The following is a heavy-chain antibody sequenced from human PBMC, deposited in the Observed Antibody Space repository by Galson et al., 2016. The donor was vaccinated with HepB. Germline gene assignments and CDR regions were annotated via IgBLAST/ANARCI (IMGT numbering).Heavy chain of an antibody. Sequence: SETLSLTCTVSGGSIVSSSYYWGWIRQPPGKGLDWIGNMFYSGSTYYNPSLKSRDTISVDTSRNQFSLQLTSVTAADTAVYYCARQSVGAFDYWGQGVLVTVSS. J-gene: IGHJ4*02. CDR1: GGSIVSSSYY. V-gene: IGHV4-39*01. CDR2: MFYSGST. D-gene: IGHD1-26*01. CDR3: ARQSVGAFDY.